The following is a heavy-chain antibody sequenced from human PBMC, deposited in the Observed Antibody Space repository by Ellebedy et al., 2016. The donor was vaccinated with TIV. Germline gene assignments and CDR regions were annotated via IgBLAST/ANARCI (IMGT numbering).Heavy chain of an antibody. J-gene: IGHJ6*02. CDR1: GFTFSSYA. CDR3: AKDFLGLVRWYYYYGMDV. Sequence: PGGSLRLSCAASGFTFSSYAMSWVRQAPGKGLEWVSTITGNYAGTYYADSVKGRFTVSRDNSKNTLYLQMNSLRAEDTAVYYCAKDFLGLVRWYYYYGMDVWGQGTTVTVSS. CDR2: ITGNYAGT. D-gene: IGHD6-19*01. V-gene: IGHV3-23*01.